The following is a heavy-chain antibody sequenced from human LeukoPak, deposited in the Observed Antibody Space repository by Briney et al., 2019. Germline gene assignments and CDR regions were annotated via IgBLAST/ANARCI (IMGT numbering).Heavy chain of an antibody. V-gene: IGHV1-8*01. CDR1: GYTFTSYD. D-gene: IGHD3-9*01. CDR3: ARGQPVLRYFGWSYPYFDY. CDR2: MNPNSGNT. Sequence: ASVKVSCKASGYTFTSYDINWVRQATGQGLEWMGWMNPNSGNTGYAQKFQGRVTMTRNTSISTAYMELSSLRSEDTAVYYCARGQPVLRYFGWSYPYFDYWGQGTLVTVSS. J-gene: IGHJ4*02.